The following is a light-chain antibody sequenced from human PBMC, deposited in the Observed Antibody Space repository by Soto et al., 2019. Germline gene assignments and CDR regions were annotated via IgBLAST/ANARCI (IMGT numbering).Light chain of an antibody. V-gene: IGKV3-20*01. CDR2: GAS. CDR1: QSVSSNY. J-gene: IGKJ1*01. Sequence: EIVLTQSPGNLSLSPGERATLSCRASQSVSSNYLTWLQQKPGQAPRLLIYGASSRATGIPDRFSGSGSGTDFSLTISRLEPEDFAVYYCQQYGSSPWTVGQGTKVEIK. CDR3: QQYGSSPWT.